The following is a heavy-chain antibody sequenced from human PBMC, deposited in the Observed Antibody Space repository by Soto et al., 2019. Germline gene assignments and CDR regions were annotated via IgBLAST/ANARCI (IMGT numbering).Heavy chain of an antibody. V-gene: IGHV4-31*03. Sequence: QVQLQESGPGLVKPSQTLSLTCTVSGGSIDSAGYYWSWIRQHPGKGLEWIGYIYYSGSTYYNPSLKSRALISIDTSKNQFSLKLASVTAADTAVYYCARRTDDSGDPLDVWGQGTTVTVSS. J-gene: IGHJ6*02. CDR3: ARRTDDSGDPLDV. CDR1: GGSIDSAGYY. CDR2: IYYSGST. D-gene: IGHD4-17*01.